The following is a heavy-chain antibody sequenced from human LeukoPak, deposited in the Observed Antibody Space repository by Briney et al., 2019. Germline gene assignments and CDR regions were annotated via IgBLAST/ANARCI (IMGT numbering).Heavy chain of an antibody. CDR1: GFAFSGSG. CDR2: IRSKANSYAT. CDR3: RGAEEYFDH. J-gene: IGHJ4*02. Sequence: GGSLRLSCAASGFAFSGSGMYWVRQASGKGLEWVGRIRSKANSYATAYAASVKGRFTISRDDSKNTAYLQMNSLKTEDTAVYYCRGAEEYFDHWGQGTLVTVSS. V-gene: IGHV3-73*01. D-gene: IGHD3-10*01.